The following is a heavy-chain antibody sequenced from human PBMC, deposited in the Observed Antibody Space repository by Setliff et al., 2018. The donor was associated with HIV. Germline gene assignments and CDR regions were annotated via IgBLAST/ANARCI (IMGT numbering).Heavy chain of an antibody. CDR3: VKDVVKFWSGSGALDF. Sequence: HPGGSLRLSCAASGFTFSTYGMYWVRQAQGKGLEWVAVIWYDGSNKYYADSVQGRFTISRDNSKNTLYLQMNSLRADDTAVYYCVKDVVKFWSGSGALDFWGPGTLVTVSS. V-gene: IGHV3-33*06. J-gene: IGHJ4*02. D-gene: IGHD3-3*01. CDR2: IWYDGSNK. CDR1: GFTFSTYG.